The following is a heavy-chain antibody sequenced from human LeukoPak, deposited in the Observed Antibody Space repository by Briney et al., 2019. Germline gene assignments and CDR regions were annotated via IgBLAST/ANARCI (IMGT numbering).Heavy chain of an antibody. Sequence: SETLSLTCTVSGGSISSYYWSWIRQPPGKGLEWIGYIYYSGSTSYNPSLKSRVTISVDTSKNQFSLKLSAVTAAGTAVYYCARHPSKSSGSYYGAFDIWGQGTTVTVSS. CDR1: GGSISSYY. J-gene: IGHJ3*02. D-gene: IGHD1-26*01. V-gene: IGHV4-59*08. CDR3: ARHPSKSSGSYYGAFDI. CDR2: IYYSGST.